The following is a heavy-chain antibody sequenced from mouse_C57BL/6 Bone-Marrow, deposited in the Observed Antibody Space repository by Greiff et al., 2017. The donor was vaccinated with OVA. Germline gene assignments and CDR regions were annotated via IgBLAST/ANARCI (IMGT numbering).Heavy chain of an antibody. Sequence: QVHVKQSGAELVKPGASVKLSCKASGYTFTEYTIHWVKQRPGQGLEWMGWFYTGRGSIKYNEKFKDKATLTADKSSSTVYMELSRLTAEDSAVYFCARHAPPLYYGKGYFDYWGQGTTRTVSS. J-gene: IGHJ2*01. CDR3: ARHAPPLYYGKGYFDY. D-gene: IGHD1-1*01. V-gene: IGHV1-62-2*01. CDR2: FYTGRGSI. CDR1: GYTFTEYT.